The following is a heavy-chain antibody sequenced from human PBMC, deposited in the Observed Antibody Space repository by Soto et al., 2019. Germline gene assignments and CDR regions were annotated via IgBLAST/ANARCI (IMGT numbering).Heavy chain of an antibody. Sequence: QVQLVESGGGLVKPGGSLTLSCVGSGFTLSDYYMSWIRQAPGKGLEWVAYIGHTGSPIFYADSVKGRFTISRDNAKNSLYLQMNSLRAEDTALDYCARGSWYYCFDWWGQGTLVTVSS. CDR3: ARGSWYYCFDW. J-gene: IGHJ4*02. CDR1: GFTLSDYY. CDR2: IGHTGSPI. V-gene: IGHV3-11*01. D-gene: IGHD3-3*01.